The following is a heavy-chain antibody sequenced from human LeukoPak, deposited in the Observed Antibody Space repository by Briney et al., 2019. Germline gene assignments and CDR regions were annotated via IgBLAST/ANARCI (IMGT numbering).Heavy chain of an antibody. Sequence: SETLSLTCTVSGGSISSYYWSWIRQPPGKGLEWIGYIYYSGSTNYNPSLKSRVTISVDTSKNQFSLKLSFVTAADTAVYYCARVGGYNSPFVYWGQGTLVTVSS. J-gene: IGHJ4*02. CDR3: ARVGGYNSPFVY. CDR1: GGSISSYY. V-gene: IGHV4-59*01. CDR2: IYYSGST. D-gene: IGHD5-24*01.